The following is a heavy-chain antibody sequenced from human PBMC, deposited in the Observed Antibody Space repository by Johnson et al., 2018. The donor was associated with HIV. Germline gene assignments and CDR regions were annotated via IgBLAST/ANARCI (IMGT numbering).Heavy chain of an antibody. CDR2: ICGSGGST. CDR1: GFAFSSYA. J-gene: IGHJ3*02. D-gene: IGHD4-23*01. Sequence: VQLVESGGGLVQPGGSLRLSCAASGFAFSSYAMTWVRQAPGKGLEWVSTICGSGGSTYSVDSVKGQFTISRDNSKNTLYLQMNSRRAEDTAVYYCAKDRATVVPLRRDAFDIWGQGTMVTVSS. CDR3: AKDRATVVPLRRDAFDI. V-gene: IGHV3-23*04.